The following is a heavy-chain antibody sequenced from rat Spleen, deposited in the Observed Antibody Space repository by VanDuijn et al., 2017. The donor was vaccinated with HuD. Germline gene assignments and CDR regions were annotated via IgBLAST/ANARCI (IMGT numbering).Heavy chain of an antibody. CDR1: GFTFDDYG. Sequence: EVKLVESGGALVQPGRSLKLSCAASGFTFDDYGMAWVRQAPKNGLEWVANINWSGTITYYPVSVKGRFTISRDNSKNALYLQMNNLRSEDTAIYYCTRGTIPAIPFDYWGQGVMVTVSS. D-gene: IGHD1-2*01. CDR2: INWSGTIT. CDR3: TRGTIPAIPFDY. V-gene: IGHV5-36*01. J-gene: IGHJ2*01.